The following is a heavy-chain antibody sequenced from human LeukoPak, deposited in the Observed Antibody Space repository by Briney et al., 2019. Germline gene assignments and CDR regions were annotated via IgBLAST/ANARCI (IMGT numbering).Heavy chain of an antibody. J-gene: IGHJ4*02. CDR2: ISGSGHNT. D-gene: IGHD3-16*01. CDR3: ANDLPGRVWFDY. Sequence: GGSLRLSCAASGFTFSSYAMSWVRQAPGKGPEWVSSISGSGHNTYYADSVKGRFTISRDNSKNTLYLQMSSLRVEDTAVYHCANDLPGRVWFDYWGQGTLVTVSS. V-gene: IGHV3-23*01. CDR1: GFTFSSYA.